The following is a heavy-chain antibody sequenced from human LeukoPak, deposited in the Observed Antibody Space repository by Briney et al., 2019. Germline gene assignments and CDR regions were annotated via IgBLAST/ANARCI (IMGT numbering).Heavy chain of an antibody. V-gene: IGHV3-21*04. CDR2: VSSSSVYT. CDR3: ARDALRDDAFDI. J-gene: IGHJ3*02. CDR1: GFTFSNYH. Sequence: PGGSLRLSCTASGFTFSNYHMNWVRQAPGKGLEWVSSVSSSSVYTHYADSVKGRFTISRDNGKNSLYLQMNRLRAEDTALYYCARDALRDDAFDIWGQGTLVTVSS.